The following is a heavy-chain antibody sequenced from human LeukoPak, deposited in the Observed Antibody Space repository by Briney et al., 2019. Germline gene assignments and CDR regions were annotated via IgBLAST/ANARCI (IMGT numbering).Heavy chain of an antibody. CDR3: AREGSGSSLSVVDY. CDR1: GSTFTGYY. V-gene: IGHV1-2*02. CDR2: TNPNSGGT. J-gene: IGHJ4*02. D-gene: IGHD3-10*01. Sequence: GASVKLSCKAAGSTFTGYYMHWVRQPPGQGLGWMGLTNPNSGGTNYAQTDQGRGTMTMDRAISTDYLELRRLRSDDTAVYYCAREGSGSSLSVVDYWGQGTLVTVSS.